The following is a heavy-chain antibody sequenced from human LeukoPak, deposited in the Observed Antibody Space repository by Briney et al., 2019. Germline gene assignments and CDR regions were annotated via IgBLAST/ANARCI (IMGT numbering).Heavy chain of an antibody. J-gene: IGHJ4*02. CDR3: EKEDVVVVAATDY. V-gene: IGHV3-23*01. D-gene: IGHD2-15*01. Sequence: GGSLRLSCGASGFTFSRYSMSWVRQAPGKGLEWVSAISGRGGSTYYADSVKGRISISRDNAKNTLNLQMNSLSAEDAAVYDCEKEDVVVVAATDYWGQGPGVTV. CDR1: GFTFSRYS. CDR2: ISGRGGST.